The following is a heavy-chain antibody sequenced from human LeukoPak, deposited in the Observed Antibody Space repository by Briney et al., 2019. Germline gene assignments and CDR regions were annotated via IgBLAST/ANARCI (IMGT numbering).Heavy chain of an antibody. CDR3: ARGRLYCSGGSCYSYYYYGMDV. V-gene: IGHV4-61*01. D-gene: IGHD2-15*01. CDR1: GGSVSSGSYY. J-gene: IGHJ6*04. Sequence: SETLSLTCTVSGGSVSSGSYYRSWIRQPPGKGLEWIGYIYYSGSTNYNPSLKSRVTISVDTSKNQFSLKLSSVTAADTAVYYCARGRLYCSGGSCYSYYYYGMDVWGKGTTVTVSS. CDR2: IYYSGST.